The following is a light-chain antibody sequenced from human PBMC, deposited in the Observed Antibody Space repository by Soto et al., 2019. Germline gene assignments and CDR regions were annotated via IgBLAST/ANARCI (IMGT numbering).Light chain of an antibody. CDR1: QSVSSNY. V-gene: IGKV3-20*01. CDR2: GAS. J-gene: IGKJ1*01. Sequence: ESVLTQSPGTLSLSPGERATLSCRASQSVSSNYLAWYQQKPGQAPRLLIYGASTRASGIPDRFSGSGSGTDFTLTISRLEPEDSAVYYCQQYGSPPTWTFGQGTKVEIK. CDR3: QQYGSPPTWT.